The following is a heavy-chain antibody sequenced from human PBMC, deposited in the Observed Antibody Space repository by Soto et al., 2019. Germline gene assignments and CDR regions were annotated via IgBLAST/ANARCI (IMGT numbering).Heavy chain of an antibody. CDR3: ARGSGSVVVDVDAFDI. V-gene: IGHV1-3*01. Sequence: GVSVKVSCKASGYTFTSYAMHWVRQAPGQRLEWMGWINAGNGNTKYSQKFQGRVTITRDTSASTAYMELSSLRSEDTAVYYCARGSGSVVVDVDAFDIWGQGTMVTVSS. CDR1: GYTFTSYA. CDR2: INAGNGNT. D-gene: IGHD3-22*01. J-gene: IGHJ3*02.